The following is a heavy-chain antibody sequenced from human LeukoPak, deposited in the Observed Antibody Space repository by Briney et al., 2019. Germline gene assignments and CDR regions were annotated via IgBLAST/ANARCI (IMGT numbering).Heavy chain of an antibody. CDR3: ARRALGITIFGVAPRAFDI. J-gene: IGHJ3*02. Sequence: SETLSLTCAVYGGSSSGYYWSWIRQPPGKGLEWIGEINHSGSTNYNPSLKSRVTISVDTSKNQFSLKLSSVTAADTAVYYCARRALGITIFGVAPRAFDIWGQGTMVTVSS. V-gene: IGHV4-34*01. CDR1: GGSSSGYY. CDR2: INHSGST. D-gene: IGHD3-3*01.